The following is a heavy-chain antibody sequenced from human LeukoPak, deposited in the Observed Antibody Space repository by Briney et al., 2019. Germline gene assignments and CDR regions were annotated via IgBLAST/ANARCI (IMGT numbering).Heavy chain of an antibody. CDR2: IKSKTDGGTT. CDR1: GFTFSNAW. CDR3: NRDLAF. Sequence: GGSLGLSCAASGFTFSNAWMAWVRQAPGKGLEWVGRIKSKTDGGTTDYAAPVKGRFTISRDDSKNTLYLHMNSLKIEDTAVYYCNRDLAFWGQGTLVIVSS. V-gene: IGHV3-15*01. J-gene: IGHJ4*02.